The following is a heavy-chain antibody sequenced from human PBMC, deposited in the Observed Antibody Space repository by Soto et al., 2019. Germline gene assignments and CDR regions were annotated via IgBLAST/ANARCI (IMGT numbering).Heavy chain of an antibody. D-gene: IGHD6-13*01. CDR2: IIPIFGTA. CDR3: ARDREAAAGKGDYYYGMDV. V-gene: IGHV1-69*01. Sequence: QVQLVQSGAEVKKPGSSVKVSCKASGGTFSSYAISWVRQAPGQGLEWMGGIIPIFGTANYAQKFQGRVTITADESTSPAYMELSSLRSEDTAVYYCARDREAAAGKGDYYYGMDVWGQGTTVTVSS. CDR1: GGTFSSYA. J-gene: IGHJ6*02.